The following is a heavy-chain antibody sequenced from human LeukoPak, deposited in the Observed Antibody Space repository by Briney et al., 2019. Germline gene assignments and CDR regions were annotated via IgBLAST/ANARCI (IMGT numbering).Heavy chain of an antibody. CDR3: ARDARNYDILTGPNDY. V-gene: IGHV3-53*01. Sequence: GGSLRLSCAASGFTFSSNYMSWVRQAPGQGLEWVSVIYSGGSTYYADSVKGRFTISRDNSKNTLYLQMNSLRAEDTAVYYCARDARNYDILTGPNDYWGQGTLVTVSS. CDR1: GFTFSSNY. CDR2: IYSGGST. J-gene: IGHJ4*02. D-gene: IGHD3-9*01.